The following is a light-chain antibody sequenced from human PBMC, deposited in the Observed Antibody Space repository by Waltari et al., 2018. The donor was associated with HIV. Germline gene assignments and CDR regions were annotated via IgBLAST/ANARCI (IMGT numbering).Light chain of an antibody. CDR2: EYD. Sequence: QSVLTQPPSVSAAPGQKVTISCSGGSSNVVASYVSWYQQLPGAAPKLLIFEYDQRPSGSPDRFSGSKSGTAATRGITGSQTGDEADYYCATWDNRLTTVLFGGGTKLTVL. J-gene: IGLJ2*01. V-gene: IGLV1-51*01. CDR1: SSNVVASY. CDR3: ATWDNRLTTVL.